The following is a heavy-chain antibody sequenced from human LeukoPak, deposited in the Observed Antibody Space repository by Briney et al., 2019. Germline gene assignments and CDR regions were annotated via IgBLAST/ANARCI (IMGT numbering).Heavy chain of an antibody. V-gene: IGHV3-7*05. D-gene: IGHD3-16*01. Sequence: GGSLRLSCAASGFAFSGYWMAWVRQAPGRGLEWVAHINQDGSAKNYVDPVKGRFTISRDNAKNSVYLQLDTLRAEDTAVYFCARDDYLGHWGPGTLVTVSS. CDR2: INQDGSAK. J-gene: IGHJ4*02. CDR1: GFAFSGYW. CDR3: ARDDYLGH.